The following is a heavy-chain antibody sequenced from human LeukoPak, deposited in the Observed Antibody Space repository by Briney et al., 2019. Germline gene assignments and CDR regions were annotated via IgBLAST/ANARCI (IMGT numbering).Heavy chain of an antibody. Sequence: SETLSLTCTVSGGSISSYYWSWIRQPPGKGLERIGYIYYSGSTNYNPPLKSRVTISVDTSKNQFSLKLSSVTAADTAVYYCARRLHSSGWYYFDYWGQGTLVTVSS. CDR1: GGSISSYY. D-gene: IGHD6-19*01. CDR3: ARRLHSSGWYYFDY. V-gene: IGHV4-59*08. J-gene: IGHJ4*02. CDR2: IYYSGST.